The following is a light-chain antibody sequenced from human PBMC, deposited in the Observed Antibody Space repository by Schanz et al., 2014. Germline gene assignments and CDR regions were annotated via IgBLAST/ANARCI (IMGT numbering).Light chain of an antibody. CDR1: SSDVGSYNL. V-gene: IGLV2-14*02. J-gene: IGLJ2*01. Sequence: QSALTQPASVSGSPGQSITISCTGTSSDVGSYNLVSWYQQHPGKAPKLMIYEGSKWPSGVSNRFSGSKSGYTASLTVSGLQAEDEADYYCSSHASNNPRVVFGGGTKLTVL. CDR3: SSHASNNPRVV. CDR2: EGS.